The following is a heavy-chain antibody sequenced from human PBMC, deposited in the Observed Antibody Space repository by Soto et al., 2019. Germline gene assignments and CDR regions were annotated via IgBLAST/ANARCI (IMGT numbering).Heavy chain of an antibody. Sequence: ASVKVSCKASGYTFTSYDINWVRQATGQGLEWMGWMNPNSGNTGYAQKFQGRVTMTRNTSISTAYMELSNLRSEDTAVYYCARHKRGWLLYYYFYYGMDVWGQGTTVTVSS. V-gene: IGHV1-8*01. D-gene: IGHD5-12*01. CDR3: ARHKRGWLLYYYFYYGMDV. CDR1: GYTFTSYD. CDR2: MNPNSGNT. J-gene: IGHJ6*02.